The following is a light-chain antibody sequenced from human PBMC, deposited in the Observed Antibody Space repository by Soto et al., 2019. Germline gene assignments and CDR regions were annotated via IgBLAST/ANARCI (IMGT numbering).Light chain of an antibody. CDR3: QQFNNWPHT. Sequence: EIVLTQSPATLSVSPGERATLSCRASQSVNQKLGWYQQKPGQAPRLLIYVASYRATGIPARFSGSASGTEYTLTISNLQAEDFAVYYCQQFNNWPHTFGQGTRLEIK. V-gene: IGKV3-15*01. CDR1: QSVNQK. CDR2: VAS. J-gene: IGKJ2*01.